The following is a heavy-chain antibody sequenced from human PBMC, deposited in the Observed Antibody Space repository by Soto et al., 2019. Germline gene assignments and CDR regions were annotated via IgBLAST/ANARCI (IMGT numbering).Heavy chain of an antibody. CDR1: GFTFSSYA. D-gene: IGHD3-22*01. J-gene: IGHJ4*02. CDR2: ISYDGSNK. Sequence: QVQLVESGGGVVQPGRSLRLSCAASGFTFSSYAMHWVRQAPGKGLEWVAVISYDGSNKYYADSVKGRFTISRDNSKNTLYLQMNSLRAEDTAVYYCARDLRYYYDSSGYYYWGQGTLVTVSS. CDR3: ARDLRYYYDSSGYYY. V-gene: IGHV3-30-3*01.